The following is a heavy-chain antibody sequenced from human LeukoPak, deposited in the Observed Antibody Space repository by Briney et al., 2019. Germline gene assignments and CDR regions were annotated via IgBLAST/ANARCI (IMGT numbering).Heavy chain of an antibody. CDR3: ARDSADYYDSSGSHFDY. J-gene: IGHJ4*02. CDR1: GGSFSGYY. D-gene: IGHD3-22*01. CDR2: INHSGST. Sequence: PSETLSLTCAVYGGSFSGYYWSWIRQPRGKGLEWIAEINHSGSTNYNPSLKSRVTISVDTSKNQFSLKLSSVTAADTAVYYCARDSADYYDSSGSHFDYWGQGTLVTVSS. V-gene: IGHV4-34*01.